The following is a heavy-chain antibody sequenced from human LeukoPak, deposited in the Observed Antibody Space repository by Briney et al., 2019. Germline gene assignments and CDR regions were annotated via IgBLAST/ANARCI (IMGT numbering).Heavy chain of an antibody. Sequence: GGSLRLSCAASGFTFSSYAMSWVRQAPGKGLEWVSAISGSGGSTYYADSVKGRFTISRDNAKNSLYLQMNSLRAEDTAVYYCARGLQYYYDSSGYWGQGTLVTVSS. CDR2: ISGSGGST. CDR3: ARGLQYYYDSSGY. V-gene: IGHV3-23*01. CDR1: GFTFSSYA. J-gene: IGHJ4*02. D-gene: IGHD3-22*01.